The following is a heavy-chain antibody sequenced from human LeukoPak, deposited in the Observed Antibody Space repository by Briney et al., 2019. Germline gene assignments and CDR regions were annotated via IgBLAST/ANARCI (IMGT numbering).Heavy chain of an antibody. CDR3: AKDHRSYGGNPLDY. J-gene: IGHJ4*02. D-gene: IGHD4-23*01. Sequence: GGSLRLSCAASGFTFDDYAMHWVRQAPGKGLEWVSGISWNSGSIGYADSVKGRFTISRDNAKNSLYLQMNSLRAEDTALYYCAKDHRSYGGNPLDYWGQGTLVTVSS. CDR1: GFTFDDYA. CDR2: ISWNSGSI. V-gene: IGHV3-9*01.